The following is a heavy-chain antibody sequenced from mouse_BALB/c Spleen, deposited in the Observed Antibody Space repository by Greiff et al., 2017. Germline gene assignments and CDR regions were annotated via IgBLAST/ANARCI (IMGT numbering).Heavy chain of an antibody. V-gene: IGHV1-87*01. Sequence: QVHVKQSGAELARPGASVKLSCKASGYTFTSYWMQWVKQRPGQGLEWIGAIYPGDGDTRYTQKFKGKATLTADKSSSTAYMQLSSLASEDSAVYYCARYWDGYAMDYWGQGTSVTVSS. J-gene: IGHJ4*01. CDR1: GYTFTSYW. D-gene: IGHD4-1*01. CDR2: IYPGDGDT. CDR3: ARYWDGYAMDY.